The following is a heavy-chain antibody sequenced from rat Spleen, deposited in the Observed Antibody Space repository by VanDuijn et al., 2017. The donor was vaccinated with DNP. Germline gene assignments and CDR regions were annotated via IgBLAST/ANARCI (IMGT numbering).Heavy chain of an antibody. V-gene: IGHV5S13*01. J-gene: IGHJ3*01. CDR1: GFIFNKYG. CDR3: ATGVYGGYEDWFAN. CDR2: ISTSGEYS. Sequence: EVQLVESGGALVQPGRSLKLSCVASGFIFNKYGMAWVRQASTTGLEWVASISTSGEYSHYRDSVKGRFTISRDNAKDTQYLQMDSLRPEDTATYYCATGVYGGYEDWFANWGQGTLVTVSS. D-gene: IGHD1-11*01.